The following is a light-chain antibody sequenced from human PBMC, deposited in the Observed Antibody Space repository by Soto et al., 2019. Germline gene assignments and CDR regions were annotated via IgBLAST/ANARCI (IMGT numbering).Light chain of an antibody. CDR2: AAS. Sequence: DIQMSQSPSSLSAYVGDRVTITCRAAESISRHLNWYQQKPGRAPDLLIYAASTLQNGVPSRFTGRGSGTEFTLTITGLQLEDFTTYYCQQDYSTLATFGQGTRLEIK. CDR1: ESISRH. J-gene: IGKJ5*01. CDR3: QQDYSTLAT. V-gene: IGKV1-39*01.